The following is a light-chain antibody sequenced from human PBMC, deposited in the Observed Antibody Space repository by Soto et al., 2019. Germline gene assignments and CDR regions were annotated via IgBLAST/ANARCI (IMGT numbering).Light chain of an antibody. CDR2: GIS. CDR3: QQYSKWPIT. CDR1: QSVNSN. J-gene: IGKJ5*01. V-gene: IGKV3-15*01. Sequence: ETVLTQSPAILSVSPGESATLSCRASQSVNSNYLAWYQQHPGQPPRLLIYGISTRATEIPARFSGSGSGTEFSLTISSLQSEDFAVYYCQQYSKWPITFGQGTRLEIK.